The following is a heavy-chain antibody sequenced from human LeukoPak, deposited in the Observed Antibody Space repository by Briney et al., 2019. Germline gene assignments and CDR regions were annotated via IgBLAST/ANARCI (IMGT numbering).Heavy chain of an antibody. Sequence: HPGGSLRLSCAASGNYWMHWVRQAPGKGLVWVSHINSDGSWTSYADSVKGRFTISKDNAKNTVYLQMNILRAEDTAVYYCVSFYETYWGRGTLVTVSS. CDR2: INSDGSWT. CDR3: VSFYETY. V-gene: IGHV3-74*01. D-gene: IGHD2-2*01. J-gene: IGHJ4*02. CDR1: GNYW.